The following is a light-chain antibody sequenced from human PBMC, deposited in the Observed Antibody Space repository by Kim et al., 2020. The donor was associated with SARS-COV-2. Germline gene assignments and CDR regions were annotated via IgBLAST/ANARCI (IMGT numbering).Light chain of an antibody. CDR2: AAS. CDR1: QDIGDG. V-gene: IGKV1-6*01. CDR3: LQGVAFPIT. Sequence: ASVGDRVTITCRANQDIGDGLGWYQQKSGRAPKLLIYAASSLQGGVPSRFRGSASGTEFTLTINSLQPEDSATYYCLQGVAFPITFGEGTRLDIK. J-gene: IGKJ5*01.